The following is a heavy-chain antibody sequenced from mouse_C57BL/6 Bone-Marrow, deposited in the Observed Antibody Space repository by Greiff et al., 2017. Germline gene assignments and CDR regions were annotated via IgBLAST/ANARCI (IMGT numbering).Heavy chain of an antibody. Sequence: EVQLQQSGAELVRPGASVKLSCTASGFNIKDDYMHWVKQRPEQGLEWIGWIDPENGDTEYASKFQGKATITADTSSNTAYLQLSSLTSEDTAVYYCTTNYSNYSYFDYWGQGTTLTVSS. CDR1: GFNIKDDY. CDR3: TTNYSNYSYFDY. V-gene: IGHV14-4*01. CDR2: IDPENGDT. D-gene: IGHD2-5*01. J-gene: IGHJ2*01.